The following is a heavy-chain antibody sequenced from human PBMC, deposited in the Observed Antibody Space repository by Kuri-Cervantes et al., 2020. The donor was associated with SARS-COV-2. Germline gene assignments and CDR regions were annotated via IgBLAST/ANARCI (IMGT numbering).Heavy chain of an antibody. V-gene: IGHV3-30*19. J-gene: IGHJ5*02. D-gene: IGHD3-10*01. Sequence: GGSLRLSCAASGFTFSSYGMHWVRQAPGKGLEWVAVIWYDGSDKYNADSVKGRFTISRDNSKNTLYLQMNSLRAEDTAVYYCSRNVEANYYDPWGQGTLVTVSS. CDR1: GFTFSSYG. CDR3: SRNVEANYYDP. CDR2: IWYDGSDK.